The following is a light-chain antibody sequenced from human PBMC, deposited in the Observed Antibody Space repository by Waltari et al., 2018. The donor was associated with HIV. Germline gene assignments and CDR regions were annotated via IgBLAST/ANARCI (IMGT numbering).Light chain of an antibody. V-gene: IGLV2-23*02. J-gene: IGLJ3*02. CDR1: SSDVGGYNL. CDR3: CSYAGSSTLV. CDR2: EVT. Sequence: QSALTQPASVSGSPGQSITISCPGTSSDVGGYNLVSWYQQHPGKAPKLIISEVTKRPSGGSKRFSASKSGNTASLTISGLQAEDEAHYHCCSYAGSSTLVFGGGTNVSVL.